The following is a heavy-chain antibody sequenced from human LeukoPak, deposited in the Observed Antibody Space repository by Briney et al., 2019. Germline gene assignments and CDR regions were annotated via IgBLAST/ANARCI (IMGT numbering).Heavy chain of an antibody. J-gene: IGHJ4*02. CDR3: VRGAAGSDYWIDY. CDR1: GFTFSSYA. Sequence: PGGSLRLSCSASGFTFSSYAIHWVRQAPGKGLEYVSVISSNGGSTYYADSVKGRFTISRDNSKSSVYLQVSSLRAEDTAVYYCVRGAAGSDYWIDYWGQGTLVTVSS. D-gene: IGHD2-21*01. V-gene: IGHV3-64D*06. CDR2: ISSNGGST.